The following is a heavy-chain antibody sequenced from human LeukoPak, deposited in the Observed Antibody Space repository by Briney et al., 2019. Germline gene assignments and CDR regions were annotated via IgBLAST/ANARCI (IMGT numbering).Heavy chain of an antibody. CDR1: GFIFSIYS. D-gene: IGHD6-19*01. CDR2: ISGTSNTI. CDR3: ARDLGSYSSGWYMGFDY. V-gene: IGHV3-48*01. Sequence: GGSLSLSCVASGFIFSIYSMNWVRQAPGKGREWVSYISGTSNTIYYADSVKGRFTISRDNAKNSLYLQVNSLRAEDTAIYYCARDLGSYSSGWYMGFDYCGQGTLVTVSS. J-gene: IGHJ4*02.